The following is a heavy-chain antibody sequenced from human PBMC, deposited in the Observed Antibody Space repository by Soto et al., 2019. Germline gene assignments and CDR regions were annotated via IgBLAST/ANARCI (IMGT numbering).Heavy chain of an antibody. CDR3: GWGGWPRPGGGGTEPLDI. D-gene: IGHD3-16*01. CDR2: INPNGGST. Sequence: QVQLVQSGAEVEKPGASVKISCKASGYSFTSQYVHWVRQAPGQGLEWMGIINPNGGSTTYAQKSQGRGPMTRGPSTGTFYLGVGTPASGDPAVFYWGWGGWPRPGGGGTEPLDIWGQGTMVTVAS. V-gene: IGHV1-46*01. J-gene: IGHJ3*02. CDR1: GYSFTSQY.